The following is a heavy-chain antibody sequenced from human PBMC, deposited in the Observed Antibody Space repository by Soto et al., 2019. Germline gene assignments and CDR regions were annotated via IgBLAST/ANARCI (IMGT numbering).Heavy chain of an antibody. CDR3: ARSLGYCSGGNCYYFDC. Sequence: KPGGSLRLSCAASGFTFSSYNMNWVRQAPGKGLEWVSSISSSSDYMYYADSVKGRITISRDNAKNSLYQQMNSLRAEDTAFYYCARSLGYCSGGNCYYFDCWGQGTLVTVSS. V-gene: IGHV3-21*01. D-gene: IGHD2-15*01. CDR2: ISSSSDYM. CDR1: GFTFSSYN. J-gene: IGHJ4*02.